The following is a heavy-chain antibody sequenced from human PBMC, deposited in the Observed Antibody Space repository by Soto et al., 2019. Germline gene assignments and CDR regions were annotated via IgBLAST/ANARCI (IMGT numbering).Heavy chain of an antibody. CDR3: ARAGGLGAVAVDY. CDR1: GGSISSYD. CDR2: IYYSGST. J-gene: IGHJ4*02. V-gene: IGHV4-59*12. D-gene: IGHD6-19*01. Sequence: SETLSLTCTVAGGSISSYDWSWIRQPPGKGLEWIGYIYYSGSTNYNPSLKSRVTISVDTSKNQFSLKLSSVTAADTAVYYCARAGGLGAVAVDYWGQGTLVTVSS.